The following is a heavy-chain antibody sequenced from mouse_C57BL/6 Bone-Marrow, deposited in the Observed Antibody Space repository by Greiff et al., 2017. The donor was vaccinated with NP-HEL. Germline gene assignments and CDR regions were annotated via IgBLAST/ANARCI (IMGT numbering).Heavy chain of an antibody. Sequence: QVQLQQSGAELVKPGASVKISCKASGYAFSSYWMNWVKQRPGKGLEWIGQIYPGDGDTNYNGKFKGKATLTADKSSSTAYMQLSSLTSEDSAVYYCAREGNLSYDYDEGVYAMDYWGQGTSVTVSS. CDR2: IYPGDGDT. V-gene: IGHV1-80*01. CDR1: GYAFSSYW. J-gene: IGHJ4*01. CDR3: AREGNLSYDYDEGVYAMDY. D-gene: IGHD2-4*01.